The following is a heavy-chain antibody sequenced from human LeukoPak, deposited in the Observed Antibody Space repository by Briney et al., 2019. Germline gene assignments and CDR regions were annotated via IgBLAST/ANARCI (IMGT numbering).Heavy chain of an antibody. J-gene: IGHJ3*02. CDR3: ARVWSHDAFDI. CDR1: GYTFTGYY. Sequence: GASVKVSCKASGYTFTGYYMHWVRQAPGQGLEWMGWISAYNGNTNYAQKLQGRVTMTTDTSTSTAYMELRSLRSDDTAVYHCARVWSHDAFDIWGQGTMVTVSS. D-gene: IGHD3-16*01. V-gene: IGHV1-18*04. CDR2: ISAYNGNT.